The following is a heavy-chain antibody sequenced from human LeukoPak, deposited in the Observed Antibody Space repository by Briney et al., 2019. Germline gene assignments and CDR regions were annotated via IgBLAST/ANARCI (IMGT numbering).Heavy chain of an antibody. CDR2: IYYSGGT. J-gene: IGHJ4*02. CDR1: GGSISSYY. CDR3: ARHAASSSPCDY. D-gene: IGHD6-13*01. V-gene: IGHV4-59*08. Sequence: SETLSLTCTVSGGSISSYYWSWIRQPPGKGLERIGYIYYSGGTNYNPSLKSRVNISVDTSKNQFSLKLSSVTAADTAVYYCARHAASSSPCDYWGQGTLVTVSS.